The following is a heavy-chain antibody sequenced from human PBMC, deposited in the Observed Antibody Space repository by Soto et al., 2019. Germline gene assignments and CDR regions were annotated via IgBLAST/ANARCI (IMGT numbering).Heavy chain of an antibody. D-gene: IGHD3-22*01. J-gene: IGHJ1*01. Sequence: QVQLVQSGAEVKKPGSSVKVSCKASGGTFSNYALDWVRQAPGQGLEWRGGIIPIFGTVRHEQNFQGRVTITADESTAPAYLELSSLRYEDTAMYYCATGGERDYYDHSGWRWGQGTLVTVSS. V-gene: IGHV1-69*12. CDR2: IIPIFGTV. CDR1: GGTFSNYA. CDR3: ATGGERDYYDHSGWR.